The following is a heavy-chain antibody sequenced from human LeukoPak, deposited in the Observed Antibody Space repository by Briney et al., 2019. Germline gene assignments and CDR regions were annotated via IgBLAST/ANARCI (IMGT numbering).Heavy chain of an antibody. CDR1: GFTFDDYA. V-gene: IGHV3-9*01. D-gene: IGHD3-22*01. CDR2: ISWNSGSI. Sequence: GGSLRLSCAASGFTFDDYAMHWVQQAPGKGLEWVSGISWNSGSIGYADSVKGRFTISRDNAKNSLYLQMNSLRAEDTALYYCAKSGPTPYYYDSRPDYFDYWGQGTLVTVSS. CDR3: AKSGPTPYYYDSRPDYFDY. J-gene: IGHJ4*02.